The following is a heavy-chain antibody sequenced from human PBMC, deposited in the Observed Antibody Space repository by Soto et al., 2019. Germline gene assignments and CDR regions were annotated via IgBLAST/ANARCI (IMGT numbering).Heavy chain of an antibody. D-gene: IGHD4-17*01. CDR2: IKEDGSEK. Sequence: EVQLVESGGDLVQPGGSLRLSCAASGFTFGSYWMSWVRQAPGKGLEWVADIKEDGSEKYYVDSVKGRFTISRDNAKNSVFLQMNSLGVEDTAVYYCARDWVSYGENAGLSFDYWGQGILVTVSS. CDR3: ARDWVSYGENAGLSFDY. V-gene: IGHV3-7*01. J-gene: IGHJ4*02. CDR1: GFTFGSYW.